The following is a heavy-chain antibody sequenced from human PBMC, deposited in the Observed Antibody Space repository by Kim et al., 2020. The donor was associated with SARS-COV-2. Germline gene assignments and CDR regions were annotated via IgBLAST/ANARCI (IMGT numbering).Heavy chain of an antibody. Sequence: SETLSLTCTVSGGSINSFYWSWIRQPPGKGLEWIGYVYYSGTTNYNPSLKSRVTISVYPSKNQFSLKLSSVSGADTAVYYCARGGWSLDYWGQGILVTVSS. CDR3: ARGGWSLDY. D-gene: IGHD1-26*01. V-gene: IGHV4-59*01. CDR2: VYYSGTT. J-gene: IGHJ4*02. CDR1: GGSINSFY.